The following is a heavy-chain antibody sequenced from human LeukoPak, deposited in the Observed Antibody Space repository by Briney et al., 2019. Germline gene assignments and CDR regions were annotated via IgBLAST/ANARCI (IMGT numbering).Heavy chain of an antibody. CDR2: ISYDGRNK. CDR1: GFTFSMYT. D-gene: IGHD6-13*01. J-gene: IGHJ4*01. V-gene: IGHV3-30*04. Sequence: GGSLRLSCAASGFTFSMYTMHWVRQAPGKGLEWVAVISYDGRNKYYADSVKGRFTISRDNSKHTLSLQMNSLRSEDTAVYYCVRGLSVCEQQLVDNWGQGTLVTVSS. CDR3: VRGLSVCEQQLVDN.